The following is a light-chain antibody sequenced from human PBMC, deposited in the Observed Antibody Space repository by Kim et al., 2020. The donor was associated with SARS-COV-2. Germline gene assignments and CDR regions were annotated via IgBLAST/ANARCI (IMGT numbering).Light chain of an antibody. CDR3: QQSYSTPGT. V-gene: IGKV1-39*01. CDR2: AAS. J-gene: IGKJ2*02. CDR1: QSISTF. Sequence: DIQMTQSPSSLSASVGDRVTITCRASQSISTFLNWYQEKPGKAPKLLIYAASSLQSGVPSRFSGSGSGTDFTLTISRLQPEDFATYYCQQSYSTPGTFGQGTKLEI.